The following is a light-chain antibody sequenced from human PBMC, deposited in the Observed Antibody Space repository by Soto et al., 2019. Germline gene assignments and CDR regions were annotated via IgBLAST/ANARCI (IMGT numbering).Light chain of an antibody. CDR1: SSNVGSNT. CDR3: ASWEDSLNGRV. Sequence: QSVLTQPPSASGTPGQRVTISCSGSSSNVGSNTVSWYQQLPGTAPKVLIYSDDQRPSGVPDRFSGSRSGSSASLAISGLQSGDEADYYCASWEDSLNGRVIGGGTKLTVL. J-gene: IGLJ3*02. CDR2: SDD. V-gene: IGLV1-44*01.